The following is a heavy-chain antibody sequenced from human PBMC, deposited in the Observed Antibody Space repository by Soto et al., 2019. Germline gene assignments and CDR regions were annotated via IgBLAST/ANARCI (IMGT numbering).Heavy chain of an antibody. V-gene: IGHV4-4*02. CDR3: ARLVYDTRLNYMYFDF. J-gene: IGHJ4*02. CDR2: IFHDGTA. Sequence: SETLSLTCAVSGVSLTSGNWWTWVRQSPQRGLEYIGEIFHDGTANYYLSVERRVAMSVDTSRNQFSLKLTSVTAADTAVYFCARLVYDTRLNYMYFDFWGRGTLVTVSS. CDR1: GVSLTSGNW. D-gene: IGHD3-10*01.